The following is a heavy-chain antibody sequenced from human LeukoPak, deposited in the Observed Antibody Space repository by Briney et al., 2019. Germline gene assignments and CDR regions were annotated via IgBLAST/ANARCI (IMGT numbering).Heavy chain of an antibody. CDR1: GFTFSGSA. V-gene: IGHV3-73*01. D-gene: IGHD3-10*01. J-gene: IGHJ4*02. Sequence: GGSLRLSCAASGFTFSGSALHWVRQASGKGLEWVGRIRSTANGYATAYAASVKGRFTISRDDSKNTAYLQMDGLKTEDTAVYYCTGNYYGSGSYADFDYWGQGTLVTVSS. CDR2: IRSTANGYAT. CDR3: TGNYYGSGSYADFDY.